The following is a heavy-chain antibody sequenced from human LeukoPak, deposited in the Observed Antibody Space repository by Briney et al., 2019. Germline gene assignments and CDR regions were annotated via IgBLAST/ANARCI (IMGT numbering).Heavy chain of an antibody. V-gene: IGHV3-21*01. CDR2: ISSSSSYI. J-gene: IGHJ4*02. CDR3: ARDLDAAVAGFDY. CDR1: GFTFSSYS. Sequence: PGGSLRLSCAASGFTFSSYSMNWGRQAPGQGLEWVSSISSSSSYIYYADSVKGRFTISRDNAKNSLYLQMNSLRAEDTAVYYCARDLDAAVAGFDYWGQGTLVTVSS. D-gene: IGHD6-19*01.